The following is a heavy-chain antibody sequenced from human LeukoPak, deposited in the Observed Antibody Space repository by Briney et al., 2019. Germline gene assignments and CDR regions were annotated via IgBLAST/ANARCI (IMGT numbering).Heavy chain of an antibody. J-gene: IGHJ3*02. CDR2: IYYSGST. CDR3: ARPYCSSTSCYLGNDAFDI. Sequence: PSETQSLTCTVSGGSISSSSYYWGWIRQPPGKGLEWIGSIYYSGSTYYNPSLKSRVTISVDTSKNQFSLKLSSVTAADTAVYYCARPYCSSTSCYLGNDAFDIWGQGTMVTVSS. V-gene: IGHV4-39*07. CDR1: GGSISSSSYY. D-gene: IGHD2-2*01.